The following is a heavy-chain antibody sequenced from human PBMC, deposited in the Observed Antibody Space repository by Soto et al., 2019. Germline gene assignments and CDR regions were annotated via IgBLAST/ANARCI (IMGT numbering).Heavy chain of an antibody. J-gene: IGHJ6*02. CDR2: LHSGGDT. Sequence: EVQLVESGGGLVQPGGSLRLSCVASGIPVSSNYMTWVRQAPGKGLEWVSVLHSGGDTYYANSVKGRFTISRHDSTNTLFLQLHSRKAEDTAVYYCERDGPYYYASRMDVWGQGTTVTVSS. V-gene: IGHV3-53*04. CDR1: GIPVSSNY. CDR3: ERDGPYYYASRMDV. D-gene: IGHD3-10*01.